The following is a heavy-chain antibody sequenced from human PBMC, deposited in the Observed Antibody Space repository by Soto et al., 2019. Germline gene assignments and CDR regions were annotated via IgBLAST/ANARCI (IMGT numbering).Heavy chain of an antibody. J-gene: IGHJ4*02. CDR2: IYWDDDK. D-gene: IGHD4-17*01. Sequence: QITLKESGPTLVKPTQTLTLTCTFSGFSLSTSGVGVGWIRQPPGKALEWLALIYWDDDKRYSPSLKSRLTITEDTSKNQVVLTMSNMDPVDTATYYCAHRQRTVYFDYWGQGTLVTVSS. CDR1: GFSLSTSGVG. V-gene: IGHV2-5*02. CDR3: AHRQRTVYFDY.